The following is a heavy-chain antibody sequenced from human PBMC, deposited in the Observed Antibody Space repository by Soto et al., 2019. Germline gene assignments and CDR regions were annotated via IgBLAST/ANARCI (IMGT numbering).Heavy chain of an antibody. J-gene: IGHJ5*02. CDR1: GFSLSTSGVG. CDR2: IYWDDDK. Sequence: SGPTLVNPIQTLTLTCTFSGFSLSTSGVGVGWIRQPPGKALEWLALIYWDDDKRYSPSLKSRLTITKDTSKNQVVLTMTNVDPVDTATYYCAHYSGYAPPNWFDPWGQGTLVTVSS. CDR3: AHYSGYAPPNWFDP. D-gene: IGHD5-12*01. V-gene: IGHV2-5*02.